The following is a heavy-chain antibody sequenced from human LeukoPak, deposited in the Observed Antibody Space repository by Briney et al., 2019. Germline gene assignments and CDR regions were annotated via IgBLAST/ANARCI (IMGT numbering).Heavy chain of an antibody. D-gene: IGHD3-22*01. CDR3: AKDRKNTMIVVGFDY. V-gene: IGHV3-30-3*01. Sequence: GGSLRLSCAASGFTFSSYAMHWVRQAPGKGLEWVAVISYDGSNKYYADSVKGRFTISRDNSKNTLYLQMNSLRAEDTAVYYCAKDRKNTMIVVGFDYWGQGTLVTVSS. J-gene: IGHJ4*02. CDR1: GFTFSSYA. CDR2: ISYDGSNK.